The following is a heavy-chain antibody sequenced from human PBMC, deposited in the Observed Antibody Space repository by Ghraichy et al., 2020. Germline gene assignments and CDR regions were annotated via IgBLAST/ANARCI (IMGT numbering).Heavy chain of an antibody. Sequence: SETLSLTCTVSGGSFSGYYWGWIRQAPGKGLEWIAYIYYSGNTNYNPSLKSRVTISLDTSKNQFSLKLRSVTAADTAVYYCARLKYQSGDLFDFWGQGTLVNGSS. D-gene: IGHD7-27*01. J-gene: IGHJ4*02. V-gene: IGHV4-59*01. CDR2: IYYSGNT. CDR3: ARLKYQSGDLFDF. CDR1: GGSFSGYY.